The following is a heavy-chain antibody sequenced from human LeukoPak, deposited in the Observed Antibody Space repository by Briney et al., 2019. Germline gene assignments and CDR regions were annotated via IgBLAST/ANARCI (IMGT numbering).Heavy chain of an antibody. V-gene: IGHV1-69*05. CDR1: GGTFSNYA. CDR3: LRRQALRGRHRAFDP. Sequence: SVKVSCTASGGTFSNYAISWVRQAPGQGGEWLGGIIPMFGTAKYAQKFQGRVTITTDESTTTAYMELISLRFEDTAVYYCLRRQALRGRHRAFDPWGQGTLVTVTS. J-gene: IGHJ5*02. D-gene: IGHD6-25*01. CDR2: IIPMFGTA.